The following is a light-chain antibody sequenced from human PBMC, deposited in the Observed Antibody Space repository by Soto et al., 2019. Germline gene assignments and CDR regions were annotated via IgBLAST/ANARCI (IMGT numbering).Light chain of an antibody. Sequence: QSALTQPASVSGSPGQSISISCTGTSSDVGYYKYVSWYQQRPGRAPKLLIYEVTNRPSGVSNRFSGSESDNTASLTISGLHAEDEADYYCCSYTSSSTLVFGAGTKVTVL. CDR3: CSYTSSSTLV. CDR2: EVT. J-gene: IGLJ1*01. CDR1: SSDVGYYKY. V-gene: IGLV2-14*01.